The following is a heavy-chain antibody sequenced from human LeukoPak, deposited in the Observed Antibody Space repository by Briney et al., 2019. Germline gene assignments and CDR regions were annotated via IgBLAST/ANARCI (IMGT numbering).Heavy chain of an antibody. CDR2: INPSGGST. D-gene: IGHD1-26*01. J-gene: IGHJ4*02. V-gene: IGHV1-46*01. CDR3: ARDDLMGHLV. Sequence: ASVKVSCKASGYTFTSYYVHWVRQAPGQGLEWTGIINPSGGSTSYAQRFQGRVTMTRDTSTSTVYMELSSLRSEDTAVYYCARDDLMGHLVWGQGTLVAVSS. CDR1: GYTFTSYY.